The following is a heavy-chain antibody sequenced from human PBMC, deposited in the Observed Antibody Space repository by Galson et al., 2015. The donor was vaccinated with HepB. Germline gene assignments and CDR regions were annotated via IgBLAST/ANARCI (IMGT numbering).Heavy chain of an antibody. D-gene: IGHD5-24*01. V-gene: IGHV1-18*01. Sequence: CKASGYTFSRFSISWLRQAPGQGLEWMGWISGYDVNVRYAQKFQDRLTMTTDTSTSTAHLDLRSLRSDDSAVYYCARGGLATIGGPTFDYWGQGTLVTVSS. CDR2: ISGYDVNV. J-gene: IGHJ4*02. CDR3: ARGGLATIGGPTFDY. CDR1: GYTFSRFS.